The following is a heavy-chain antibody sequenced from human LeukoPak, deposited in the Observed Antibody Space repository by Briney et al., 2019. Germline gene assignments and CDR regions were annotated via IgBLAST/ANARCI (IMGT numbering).Heavy chain of an antibody. CDR3: ATRLLLWFGELGWFDP. V-gene: IGHV4-30-4*01. CDR2: IYYSGST. J-gene: IGHJ5*02. CDR1: GGSISSGDYY. D-gene: IGHD3-10*01. Sequence: SETLSLTCTVSGGSISSGDYYWSWIRQPPGKGLEWIGCIYYSGSTYYNPSLKSRVTISVDTSKNQFSLKLSSVTAADTAVYYCATRLLLWFGELGWFDPWGQGTLVTVSS.